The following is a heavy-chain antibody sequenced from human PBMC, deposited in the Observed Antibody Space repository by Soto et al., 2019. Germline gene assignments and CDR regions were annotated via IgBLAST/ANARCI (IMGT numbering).Heavy chain of an antibody. CDR1: GYTFTGYY. V-gene: IGHV1-2*04. Sequence: QVQLVQSGAEVKKPGASVKVSCKASGYTFTGYYMHWVRQAPGQGLEWMGWINPNSGGTNYAQKCQGWVTMTRDTSISTAYMELSRLRSDDTAVYYCARGARDYYYYMDVWGKGTTVTVSS. J-gene: IGHJ6*03. CDR3: ARGARDYYYYMDV. CDR2: INPNSGGT.